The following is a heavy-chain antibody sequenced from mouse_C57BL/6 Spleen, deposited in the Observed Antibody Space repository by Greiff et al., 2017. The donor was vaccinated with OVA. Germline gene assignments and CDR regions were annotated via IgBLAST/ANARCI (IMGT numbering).Heavy chain of an antibody. CDR3: TRSGDGPFAY. CDR2: IDPETGGT. Sequence: VQGVESGAELVRPGASVTLSCKASGYTFTDYEMHWVKQTPVHGLEWIGAIDPETGGTAYNQKFKGKAILTADKSSSTAYMELRSLTAEDSAVYYCTRSGDGPFAYWGQGTLVTVSA. V-gene: IGHV1-15*01. D-gene: IGHD2-3*01. J-gene: IGHJ3*01. CDR1: GYTFTDYE.